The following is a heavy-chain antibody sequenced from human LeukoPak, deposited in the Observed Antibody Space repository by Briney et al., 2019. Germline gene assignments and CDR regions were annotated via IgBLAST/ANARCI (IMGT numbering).Heavy chain of an antibody. CDR2: ISHDGTKK. Sequence: GGSLRLSCAASGFTFSSYGMHWVRQAPGKGLEWVAVISHDGTKKYSADSVKGRFTISRDNSKNMLFLQMNSLRLEDTAVYYCGSSEDIGDGSGYPYWGQGTLVTVSS. CDR3: GSSEDIGDGSGYPY. J-gene: IGHJ4*02. V-gene: IGHV3-30*03. CDR1: GFTFSSYG. D-gene: IGHD3-22*01.